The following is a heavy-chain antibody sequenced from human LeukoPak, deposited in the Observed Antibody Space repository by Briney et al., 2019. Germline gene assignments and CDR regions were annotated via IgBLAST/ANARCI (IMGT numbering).Heavy chain of an antibody. V-gene: IGHV4-39*07. D-gene: IGHD3-16*02. CDR1: GGSISSSSYY. Sequence: SEALSLTCTVSGGSISSSSYYWGWIRQPPGKGLEWIGNIYYSGSTYYNPSLESRVTMSLDTSKNQFSLKLSSVTAADTAVYYCARDENGYVWGSFRAWGQGTLVTVSS. J-gene: IGHJ5*02. CDR2: IYYSGST. CDR3: ARDENGYVWGSFRA.